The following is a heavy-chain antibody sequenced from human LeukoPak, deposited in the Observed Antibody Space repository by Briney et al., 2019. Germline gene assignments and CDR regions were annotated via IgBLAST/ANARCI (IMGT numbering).Heavy chain of an antibody. Sequence: SETLSLTCAVSGGSISTNNWWTWVRQPPGKGLEWIGEIHHSGSTDYNPSLKSRVTISPDKSKNQFSLRLSSVTAADTAVYFCASQFCSGGSCYSGPRYWGQGTLVTVSS. V-gene: IGHV4-4*02. CDR1: GGSISTNNW. CDR3: ASQFCSGGSCYSGPRY. D-gene: IGHD2-15*01. J-gene: IGHJ4*02. CDR2: IHHSGST.